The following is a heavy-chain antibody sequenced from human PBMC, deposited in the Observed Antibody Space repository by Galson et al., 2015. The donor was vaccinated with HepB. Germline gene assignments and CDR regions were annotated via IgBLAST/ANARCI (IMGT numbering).Heavy chain of an antibody. CDR2: ISAYNGNT. V-gene: IGHV1-18*01. D-gene: IGHD1-26*01. CDR3: ARDRGSGSYYVGGPXKAELTIHLNY. CDR1: GXTFTSYG. Sequence: KVSCKSSGXTFTSYGISWVRQAPGQGLEXXXWISAYNGNTNYAQKLQGRVTTTTDPSTSTAYMELRSLRSDDTAVDYCARDRGSGSYYVGGPXKAELTIHLNYWXQGTLVTVSS. J-gene: IGHJ4*02.